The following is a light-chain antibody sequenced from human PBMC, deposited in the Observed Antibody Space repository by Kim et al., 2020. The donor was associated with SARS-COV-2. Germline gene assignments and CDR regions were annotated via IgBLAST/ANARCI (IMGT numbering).Light chain of an antibody. Sequence: SPGEKATLSCRTSQSVVNNYLVWYQQKPGQDPRLLIFAASSRAAGMPDRFSGSGSGTDFTLTIDRVAPEDVAVYYCQQFGSSPPYSFGQGTKLEI. J-gene: IGKJ2*03. CDR2: AAS. CDR1: QSVVNNY. CDR3: QQFGSSPPYS. V-gene: IGKV3-20*01.